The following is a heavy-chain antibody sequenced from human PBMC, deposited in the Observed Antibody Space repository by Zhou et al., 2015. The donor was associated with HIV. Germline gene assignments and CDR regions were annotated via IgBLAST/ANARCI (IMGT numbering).Heavy chain of an antibody. CDR2: VIPFWTSP. Sequence: QVQLVQSGAEVKKPGSSVKVSCKPSEGTFSSYGISWVRQAPGQGLEWMGGVIPFWTSPNNAQTFQGRVSFTADKSTRTAYLELRSLRSEDTAMYYCARPGEGTPTSWYENWGQGTLVTVSS. D-gene: IGHD6-13*01. V-gene: IGHV1-69*06. CDR1: EGTFSSYG. CDR3: ARPGEGTPTSWYEN. J-gene: IGHJ4*02.